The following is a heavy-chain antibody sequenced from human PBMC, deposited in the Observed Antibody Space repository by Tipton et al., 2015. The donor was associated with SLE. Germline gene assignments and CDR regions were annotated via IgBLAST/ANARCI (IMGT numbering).Heavy chain of an antibody. D-gene: IGHD1-1*01. V-gene: IGHV1-2*02. CDR2: FNPSSGGT. CDR1: GYIFSDYY. Sequence: QVQLVQSGAEVKKPGASVRVSCQASGYIFSDYYMHWVRQAPGQGLEWMGWFNPSSGGTSNAQNFQGRVTLTGDTSISTAFMELSRLRSDDTAVYYCARGPTGNSFDFWGQGTLVTVSS. CDR3: ARGPTGNSFDF. J-gene: IGHJ4*02.